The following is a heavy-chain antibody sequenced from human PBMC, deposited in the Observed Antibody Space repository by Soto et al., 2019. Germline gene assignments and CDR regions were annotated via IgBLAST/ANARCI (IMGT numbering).Heavy chain of an antibody. D-gene: IGHD3-22*01. V-gene: IGHV1-2*04. CDR1: GYTFTGYY. CDR2: INPNSGGT. CDR3: ARGIDYYDSNPSWSN. Sequence: QVQLVQSGAEVKKPGASVKVSCKASGYTFTGYYVHWVRQAPGQGLEWMGWINPNSGGTNCAQKFQGWVTMTRDTSISTAYMELSRLRSDDTAVYYCARGIDYYDSNPSWSNWGQGTLVTVSS. J-gene: IGHJ4*02.